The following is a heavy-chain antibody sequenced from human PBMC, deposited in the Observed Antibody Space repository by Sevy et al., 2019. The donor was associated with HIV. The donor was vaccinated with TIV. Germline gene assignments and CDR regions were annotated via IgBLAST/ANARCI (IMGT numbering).Heavy chain of an antibody. V-gene: IGHV4-39*01. CDR2: ISYSGSS. CDR1: GGSISSSSYY. J-gene: IGHJ4*02. D-gene: IGHD4-17*01. Sequence: SETLSLTCTVSGGSISSSSYYWGWIRQPPGKGLEWIGSISYSGSSYYNPSLKSRVTISVDTSKNQFSLKLSSVTAADTAVYYCASHPTYGDFVLIDYWGQGTLVTVSS. CDR3: ASHPTYGDFVLIDY.